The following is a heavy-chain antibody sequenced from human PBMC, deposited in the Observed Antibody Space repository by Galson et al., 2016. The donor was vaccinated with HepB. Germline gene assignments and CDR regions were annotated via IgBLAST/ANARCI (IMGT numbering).Heavy chain of an antibody. Sequence: SLRLSCAAFGFTFSIYTMHWVRQAPGRGLEWVAVISYDGNNKYYADSVKGRFTISRDNSKSTLYPQMNSLRAEDTAVYYCARGGSTESTFKYSWFDPWGQGTLVTVSS. CDR3: ARGGSTESTFKYSWFDP. D-gene: IGHD1-26*01. V-gene: IGHV3-30-3*01. CDR1: GFTFSIYT. J-gene: IGHJ5*02. CDR2: ISYDGNNK.